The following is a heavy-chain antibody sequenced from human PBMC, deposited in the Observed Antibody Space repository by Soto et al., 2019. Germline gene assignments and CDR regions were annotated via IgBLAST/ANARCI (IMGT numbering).Heavy chain of an antibody. D-gene: IGHD6-13*01. CDR1: GFTFSSYG. CDR3: ARAEGSSWAFRYYYMDV. CDR2: IWYDGSNK. V-gene: IGHV3-33*01. J-gene: IGHJ6*03. Sequence: ESGGGVVQPGRSLRLSCAASGFTFSSYGMHWVRQAPGKGLEWVAVIWYDGSNKYYADSVKGRFTISRDNSKNTLYLQMNSLRAEDTAVYYCARAEGSSWAFRYYYMDVWGKGTTVTVSS.